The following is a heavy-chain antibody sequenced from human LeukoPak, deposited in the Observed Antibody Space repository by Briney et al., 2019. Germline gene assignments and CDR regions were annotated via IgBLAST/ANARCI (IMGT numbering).Heavy chain of an antibody. V-gene: IGHV1-69*01. J-gene: IGHJ4*02. CDR1: GGTFSSYA. CDR2: IIPIFGTA. CDR3: ASSRRFGELSSPYDY. D-gene: IGHD3-10*01. Sequence: SVKVSCKASGGTFSSYAISWVRQAPGQGLEWVGGIIPIFGTANYAQKFQGRVRITADESASTAYMELSSLRSEDTAVYYCASSRRFGELSSPYDYWGQGTLVTVSS.